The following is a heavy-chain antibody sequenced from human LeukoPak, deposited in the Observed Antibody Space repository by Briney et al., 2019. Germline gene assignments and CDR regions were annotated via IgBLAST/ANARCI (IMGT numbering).Heavy chain of an antibody. D-gene: IGHD5-18*01. V-gene: IGHV4-34*01. CDR3: ARGRDGYSYGVFDY. CDR1: GGSFSGYY. J-gene: IGHJ4*02. Sequence: SETLSLTCAVYGGSFSGYYWSWIRQPPGKGLEWIGEINHSGSTNYNPSLKSRVTISADTSKNQFSLKLSSVTAADTAVYYCARGRDGYSYGVFDYWGQGTLVTVYS. CDR2: INHSGST.